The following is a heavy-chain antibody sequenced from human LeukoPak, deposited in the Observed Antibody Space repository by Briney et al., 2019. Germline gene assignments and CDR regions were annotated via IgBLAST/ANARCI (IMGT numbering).Heavy chain of an antibody. V-gene: IGHV1-69*01. J-gene: IGHJ4*02. D-gene: IGHD6-13*01. Sequence: XVKVSCKASGGTFSSYAISWVRQAPGQGLEWMGGIIPIFGTANYAQKFQGRVTITADESTSTAYMELSSLRSEDTAVYYCAREGVSLAAAGTRSFDYWGQGTLVTVSS. CDR2: IIPIFGTA. CDR1: GGTFSSYA. CDR3: AREGVSLAAAGTRSFDY.